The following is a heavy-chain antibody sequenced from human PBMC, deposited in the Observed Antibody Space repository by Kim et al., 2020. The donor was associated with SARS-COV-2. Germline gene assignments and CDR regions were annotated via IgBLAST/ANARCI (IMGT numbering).Heavy chain of an antibody. CDR1: GFTFSNSA. V-gene: IGHV3-64*01. Sequence: GGSLRLSCAASGFTFSNSAKHWVRQAPGKGLEYVSVISSNGEGTYYANSVRGRFTISRDNSKNTLYLQMGSLRAEDMAVYYCARDLNWGAFDYWGQGTLVTVSS. CDR2: ISSNGEGT. D-gene: IGHD7-27*01. J-gene: IGHJ4*02. CDR3: ARDLNWGAFDY.